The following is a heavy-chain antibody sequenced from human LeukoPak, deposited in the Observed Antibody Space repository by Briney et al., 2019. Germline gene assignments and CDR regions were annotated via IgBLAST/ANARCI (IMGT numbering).Heavy chain of an antibody. CDR1: GFTFSSYA. V-gene: IGHV3-7*01. CDR3: ARDSSTSFEYFQH. Sequence: GGSLRLSCAASGFTFSSYAMHWVRQAPGKGLEWVANIKQDGSEKYYVDSVKGRFTISRDNAKNSLYLQMNSLRAEDTAVYYCARDSSTSFEYFQHWGQGTLVTVSS. CDR2: IKQDGSEK. J-gene: IGHJ1*01. D-gene: IGHD2-2*01.